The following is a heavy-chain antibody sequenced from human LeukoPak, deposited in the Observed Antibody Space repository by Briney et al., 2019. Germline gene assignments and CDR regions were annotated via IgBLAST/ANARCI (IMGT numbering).Heavy chain of an antibody. CDR1: GFTFRDYY. J-gene: IGHJ4*02. CDR2: ISSSSRYT. CDR3: ARVAEAAAFDC. Sequence: PGGSLRLSCTASGFTFRDYYVTWIRQAPGKGLEWVSSISSSSRYTYYADSVKGRFTISRDNAKSSLYLQMNSLRAEDTAVYYCARVAEAAAFDCWGQGTLVTVSS. D-gene: IGHD6-13*01. V-gene: IGHV3-11*06.